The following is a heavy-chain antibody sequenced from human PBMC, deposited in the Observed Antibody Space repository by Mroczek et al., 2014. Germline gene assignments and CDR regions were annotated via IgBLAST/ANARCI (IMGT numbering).Heavy chain of an antibody. D-gene: IGHD6-19*01. CDR1: GFTFSSYG. V-gene: IGHV3-30*18. Sequence: ESGGGVVQPGRSLRLSCAASGFTFSSYGMHWVRQAPGKGLEWVAVISYDGSNKYYADSVKGRFTISRDNSKNTLYLQMNSLRAEDTAVYYCAKDRGDSSGWYYYGMDVWGQGTTVTVSS. CDR2: ISYDGSNK. CDR3: AKDRGDSSGWYYYGMDV. J-gene: IGHJ6*02.